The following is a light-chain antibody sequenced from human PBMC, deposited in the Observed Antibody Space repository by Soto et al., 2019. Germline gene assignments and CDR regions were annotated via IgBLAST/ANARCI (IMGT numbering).Light chain of an antibody. CDR3: CSYAGPSNHTV. J-gene: IGLJ7*01. CDR2: EVN. V-gene: IGLV2-23*02. Sequence: QSALTQPASVSGSPGQSITFSCTGTSSDVGSYNHVSWYQQHPGRAPKLIISEVNKRPSGISDRFSGSKSGSTASLTISGLQAEDDADYYCCSYAGPSNHTVFGGGTQLTVL. CDR1: SSDVGSYNH.